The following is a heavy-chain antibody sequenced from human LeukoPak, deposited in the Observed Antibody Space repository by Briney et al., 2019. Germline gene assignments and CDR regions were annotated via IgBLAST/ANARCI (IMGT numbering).Heavy chain of an antibody. CDR1: GFTFDDYG. Sequence: RTGGSLRLSCAASGFTFDDYGMNWVRQAPGKGLEWVSGINWNGGNTDYADSVKGRFTISRDNAKKSLHLQMNSLRAEDTALYYCARDKSNYFFDYWGQGTLVTVSS. J-gene: IGHJ4*02. CDR2: INWNGGNT. V-gene: IGHV3-20*04. D-gene: IGHD4-11*01. CDR3: ARDKSNYFFDY.